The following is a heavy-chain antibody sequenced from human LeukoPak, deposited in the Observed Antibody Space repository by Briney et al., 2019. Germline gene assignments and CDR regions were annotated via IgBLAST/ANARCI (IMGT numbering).Heavy chain of an antibody. V-gene: IGHV1-24*01. CDR3: ARDLSSGWNDY. Sequence: ASVKVSCKVSGYSLTELSIQWVRQAPGERLEWMGGFDAEDGKTIYAQKFQGRVTMTEDTSMDTAYMDLSSLRTEDTATYYCARDLSSGWNDYWGQGPLVTASS. CDR1: GYSLTELS. D-gene: IGHD6-19*01. CDR2: FDAEDGKT. J-gene: IGHJ4*02.